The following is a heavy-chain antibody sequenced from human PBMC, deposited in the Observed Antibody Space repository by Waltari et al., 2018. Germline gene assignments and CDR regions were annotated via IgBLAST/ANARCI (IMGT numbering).Heavy chain of an antibody. J-gene: IGHJ6*02. CDR1: GLHFINSA. Sequence: VQVLESGGGLVQPGGFLRLSCVASGLHFINSALSWVRQTPEKGLVSLATITGTGGGPPYANSPYYADSVKGRFTISRDNSKDTIYLQMSSLSADDTAVYYCAKGSGMDVWGQGTTVTVSS. CDR2: ITGTGGGPPYANSP. CDR3: AKGSGMDV. V-gene: IGHV3-23*01.